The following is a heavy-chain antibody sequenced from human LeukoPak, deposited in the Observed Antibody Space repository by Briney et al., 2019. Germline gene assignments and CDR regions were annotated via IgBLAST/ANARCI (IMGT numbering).Heavy chain of an antibody. Sequence: ASVKVSCKASGYTFTSHYVHWVRQAPGPGLEWMGIINPSGGSTSYTQNFQGRVTVSRDTSTGTVYMELSSLRSEDTAVYYCARGNFWSGYSTPFDYWGQGTLVTVSS. V-gene: IGHV1-46*01. J-gene: IGHJ4*02. CDR1: GYTFTSHY. CDR2: INPSGGST. D-gene: IGHD3-3*01. CDR3: ARGNFWSGYSTPFDY.